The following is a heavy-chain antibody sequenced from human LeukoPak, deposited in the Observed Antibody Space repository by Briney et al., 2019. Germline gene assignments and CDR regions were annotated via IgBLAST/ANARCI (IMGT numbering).Heavy chain of an antibody. CDR2: IYNSGNT. J-gene: IGHJ4*02. CDR3: ARHAIAVAGTGYFDY. V-gene: IGHV4-59*08. CDR1: GGSISGYH. D-gene: IGHD6-19*01. Sequence: WETLSLTCTVSGGSISGYHWGWIRQPPGRGLEWIGFIYNSGNTNYSPYLKSRVTISVDTSKNQSSLKLSSVTAADTAVYYCARHAIAVAGTGYFDYWGQGTLVTVS.